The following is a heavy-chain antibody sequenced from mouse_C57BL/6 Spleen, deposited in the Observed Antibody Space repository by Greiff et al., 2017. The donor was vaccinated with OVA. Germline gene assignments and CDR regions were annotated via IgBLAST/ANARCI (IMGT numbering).Heavy chain of an antibody. CDR3: ARDGDYYGSSLYYAMDY. CDR1: GYSITSGYY. D-gene: IGHD1-1*01. J-gene: IGHJ4*01. V-gene: IGHV3-6*01. CDR2: ISYDGSN. Sequence: EVKLVESGPGLVKPSQSLSLTCSVTGYSITSGYYWNWIRQFPGNKLEWMGYISYDGSNNYNPSLKNRISITRDTSKNQFFLKLNSVTTEDTATYYCARDGDYYGSSLYYAMDYWGQGTSVTVSS.